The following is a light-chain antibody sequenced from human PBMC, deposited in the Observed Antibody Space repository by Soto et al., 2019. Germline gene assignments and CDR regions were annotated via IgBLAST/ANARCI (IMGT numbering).Light chain of an antibody. Sequence: DLVMTQSPPSLPVTPGEPASISCRSSQSLLHSTGYNFLDWYLQKPGQCLQILIYMGSNRATGVPDRFIGSGSGTDFTLKISRVEAEDVGIYFCMQALQTRTFGQGTKLEIK. CDR2: MGS. CDR1: QSLLHSTGYNF. CDR3: MQALQTRT. J-gene: IGKJ2*01. V-gene: IGKV2-28*01.